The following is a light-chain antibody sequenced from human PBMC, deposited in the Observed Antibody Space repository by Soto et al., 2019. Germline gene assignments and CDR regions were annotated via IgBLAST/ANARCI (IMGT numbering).Light chain of an antibody. V-gene: IGKV3-20*01. CDR2: GAS. CDR3: QQYGSSPPVT. CDR1: QSVSSSY. Sequence: EIMLRQSPGTLSLSPGERATLSCRASQSVSSSYLAWYQQKPGQAPRLLIYGASSRATGIPDRFSGSGSGTDFTLTISRLEPEDFAVYYCQQYGSSPPVTFGGGTKVDIK. J-gene: IGKJ4*01.